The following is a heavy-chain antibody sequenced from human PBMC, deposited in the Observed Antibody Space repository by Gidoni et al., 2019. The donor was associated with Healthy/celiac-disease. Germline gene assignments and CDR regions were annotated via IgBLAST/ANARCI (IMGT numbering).Heavy chain of an antibody. CDR2: ISYDGSNK. CDR1: GFPFSRYG. CDR3: AKDRYDSSGYYRPFDY. V-gene: IGHV3-30*18. Sequence: QVQLVESGGGVVQPGRSLRLSCAASGFPFSRYGMHWVRQAPGKGLEWVAVISYDGSNKYYADSVKGRFTISRDNSKNTLYLQMNSLRAEDTAVYYCAKDRYDSSGYYRPFDYWGQGTLVTVSS. D-gene: IGHD3-22*01. J-gene: IGHJ4*02.